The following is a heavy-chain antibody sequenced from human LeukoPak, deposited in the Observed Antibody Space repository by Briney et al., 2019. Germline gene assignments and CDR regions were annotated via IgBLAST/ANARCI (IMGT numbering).Heavy chain of an antibody. CDR3: ARATFGELLSPESPHDAFDI. CDR2: IYPGDSDT. J-gene: IGHJ3*02. V-gene: IGHV5-51*01. CDR1: GYSFTSYW. Sequence: GESLKISCKGSGYSFTSYWIGWVRQMPGKGLEWMGIIYPGDSDTRYSPSFQGQVTISADKSISTAYLQWSSLKASDTAMYYCARATFGELLSPESPHDAFDIWGQGTMVTVSS. D-gene: IGHD3-10*01.